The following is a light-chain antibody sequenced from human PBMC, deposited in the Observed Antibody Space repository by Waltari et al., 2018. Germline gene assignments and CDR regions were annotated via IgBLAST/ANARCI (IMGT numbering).Light chain of an antibody. V-gene: IGLV1-44*01. CDR2: RND. CDR1: ASNIGNNV. J-gene: IGLJ3*02. CDR3: AAWDDSLNGRWV. Sequence: QPVLTQPPSASGTPGHTVTISRSGGASNIGNNVVNWYQQLPGTAPKLVIYRNDLRPSGVPDRFSGSKSGTSASLAISGLQSEDEADYYCAAWDDSLNGRWVFGGGTKVTVL.